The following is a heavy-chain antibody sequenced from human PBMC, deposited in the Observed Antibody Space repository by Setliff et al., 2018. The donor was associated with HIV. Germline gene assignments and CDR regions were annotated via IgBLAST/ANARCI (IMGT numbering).Heavy chain of an antibody. Sequence: SETLSLTCTVSGGSISDSNYYWGWIRQPPGKGLEWVGSIYYSGSTYYSPSLKSRVTISVDTSKNQFSLTLTSVTAADTAVYYCARQQHSSDLKIWNYWGQGTLVTVSS. CDR1: GGSISDSNYY. CDR3: ARQQHSSDLKIWNY. D-gene: IGHD6-19*01. V-gene: IGHV4-39*01. J-gene: IGHJ4*02. CDR2: IYYSGST.